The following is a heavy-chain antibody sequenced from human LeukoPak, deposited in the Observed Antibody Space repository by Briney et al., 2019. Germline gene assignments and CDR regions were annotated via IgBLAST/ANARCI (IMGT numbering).Heavy chain of an antibody. CDR2: INPNSGGT. V-gene: IGHV1-2*02. Sequence: ASVKVSCKASRYTFTGYYMHWVRQAPGQGLEWMGWINPNSGGTNYAQKFQGRVTMTRDTSISTAYMELSRLRSDDTAVYYCARVVDGYIPYDYWGQGTLVTVAS. J-gene: IGHJ4*02. CDR1: RYTFTGYY. D-gene: IGHD5-24*01. CDR3: ARVVDGYIPYDY.